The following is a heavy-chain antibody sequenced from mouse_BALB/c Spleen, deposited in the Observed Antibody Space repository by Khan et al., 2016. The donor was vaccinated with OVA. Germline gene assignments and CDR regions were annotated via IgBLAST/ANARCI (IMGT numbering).Heavy chain of an antibody. CDR2: ISSGGHYT. V-gene: IGHV5-6*01. CDR3: ARSMTTTKGDYYAMDY. CDR1: GFTFSSYG. J-gene: IGHJ4*01. Sequence: EVMLVESGGDLVKPGGSLKLSCAASGFTFSSYGMSWVRQTPDKRLEWVATISSGGHYTYFPDSVRGRFTISSDNAKNTLSLQMHRLKSEDTAMYYCARSMTTTKGDYYAMDYWGQGTSVTVAS. D-gene: IGHD2-4*01.